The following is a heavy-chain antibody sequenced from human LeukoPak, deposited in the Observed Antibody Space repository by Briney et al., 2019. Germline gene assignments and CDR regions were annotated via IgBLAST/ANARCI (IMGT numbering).Heavy chain of an antibody. CDR1: GFTFSSYA. V-gene: IGHV3-21*01. J-gene: IGHJ6*02. Sequence: GGSLRLSCAASGFTFSSYAMHWVRQAPGKGLEWVSSISNSGIHMFYADSVKGRFTMSRDNGKNSLFLQMNSLRADDTAVYFCAKKTGYDRGGMDVWGPGTTVTVSS. D-gene: IGHD3-9*01. CDR2: ISNSGIHM. CDR3: AKKTGYDRGGMDV.